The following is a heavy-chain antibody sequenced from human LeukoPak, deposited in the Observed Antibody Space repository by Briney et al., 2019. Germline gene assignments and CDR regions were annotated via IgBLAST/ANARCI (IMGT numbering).Heavy chain of an antibody. CDR3: ARGDDYGDYEAY. D-gene: IGHD4-17*01. CDR1: GGSISSYY. CDR2: IYYSGST. V-gene: IGHV4-59*01. J-gene: IGHJ4*02. Sequence: SETLSLTCTVSGGSISSYYWSWIRQPPGKGLEWIGYIYYSGSTNYNPSLKRRVTITVDTSKNQFSLKLSSVTAADTAVYYCARGDDYGDYEAYWGQGTLVTVSS.